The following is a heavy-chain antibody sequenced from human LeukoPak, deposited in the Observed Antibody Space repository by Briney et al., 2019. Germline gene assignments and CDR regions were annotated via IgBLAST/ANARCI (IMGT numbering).Heavy chain of an antibody. V-gene: IGHV4-59*12. CDR2: VSDRGGT. CDR1: GSSISDSY. J-gene: IGHJ4*02. CDR3: ARLIGNSWLDY. Sequence: SETLSLTCSVSGSSISDSYWSWIRQPPGKQMEWIGFVSDRGGTTYNPSLRSRVNISLDTSQNQFSLKVTSVTAADTAVYYCARLIGNSWLDYWGQGTLVTVSS. D-gene: IGHD6-13*01.